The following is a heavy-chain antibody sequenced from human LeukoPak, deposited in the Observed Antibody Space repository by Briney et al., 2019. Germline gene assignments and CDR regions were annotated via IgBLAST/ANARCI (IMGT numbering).Heavy chain of an antibody. CDR2: ISSSSGYI. J-gene: IGHJ4*02. Sequence: GGSLRLSCAASGFTFSNYPMNWVRQAPGKGLEWVSSISSSSGYIHYADSVKGRLTISRDHAKNTLYLKMNSLRAEDTAVYYCVREDYYDGSGFPYYYDYWGQGTLVTVSS. V-gene: IGHV3-21*01. D-gene: IGHD3-22*01. CDR3: VREDYYDGSGFPYYYDY. CDR1: GFTFSNYP.